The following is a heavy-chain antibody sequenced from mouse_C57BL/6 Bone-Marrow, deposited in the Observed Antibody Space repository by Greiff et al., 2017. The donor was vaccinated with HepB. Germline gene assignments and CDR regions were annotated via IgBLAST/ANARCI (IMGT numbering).Heavy chain of an antibody. CDR1: GYTFTDYY. D-gene: IGHD2-14*01. CDR3: ARLGYYRAWFAY. J-gene: IGHJ3*01. Sequence: EVKLQESGPVLVKPGASVKMSCKASGYTFTDYYMNWVKQSHGKSLEWIGVINPYNGGTSYNQKFKGKATLTVDKSSSTAYMELNSLTSEDSAVYYCARLGYYRAWFAYWGQGTLVTVSA. V-gene: IGHV1-19*01. CDR2: INPYNGGT.